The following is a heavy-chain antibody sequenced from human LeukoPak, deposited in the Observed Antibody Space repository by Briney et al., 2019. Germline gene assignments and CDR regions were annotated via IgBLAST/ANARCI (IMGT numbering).Heavy chain of an antibody. V-gene: IGHV3-64D*09. CDR3: VSADYDWWLEFGY. D-gene: IGHD3-22*01. CDR1: GFTFSGYA. J-gene: IGHJ4*02. Sequence: PGGSLRLSCSASGFTFSGYAMHWVRQAPGKGLEYVSTISSNGGSTYYAGSVKGRFTISRDNSKNTLYLQMSSLKAEDTAVYYCVSADYDWWLEFGYWGQGTLVTVSS. CDR2: ISSNGGST.